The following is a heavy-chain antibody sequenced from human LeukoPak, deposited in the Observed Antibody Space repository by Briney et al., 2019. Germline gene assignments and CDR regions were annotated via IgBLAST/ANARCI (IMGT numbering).Heavy chain of an antibody. Sequence: GGCLRLSCAPAGFTFSGYWMHWVRQAPGKWIVWVSRINSDGYSTSYADSVKGRFTISRDNAKNTVFLQMNSLRAEDTAVYYCARIHCGGDCYSNWGQGTLVTVSS. V-gene: IGHV3-74*01. D-gene: IGHD2-21*02. CDR3: ARIHCGGDCYSN. CDR1: GFTFSGYW. J-gene: IGHJ1*01. CDR2: INSDGYST.